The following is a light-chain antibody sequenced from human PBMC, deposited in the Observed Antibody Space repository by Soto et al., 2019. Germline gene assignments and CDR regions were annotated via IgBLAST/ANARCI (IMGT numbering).Light chain of an antibody. CDR3: QQYYSTSWS. CDR1: QSVLYSSNNKNY. Sequence: DIVMTQSPDSLAVSLGERATINCKSSQSVLYSSNNKNYLAWYQQKPGQPPKLLIYWASTRESGVTDRFSGSGSGTDFTLTISSLQAEDVAVYCCQQYYSTSWSFGQGTKVEIK. J-gene: IGKJ1*01. CDR2: WAS. V-gene: IGKV4-1*01.